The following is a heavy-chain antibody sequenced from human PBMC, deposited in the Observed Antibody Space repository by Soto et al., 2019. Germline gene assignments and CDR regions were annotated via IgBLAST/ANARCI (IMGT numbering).Heavy chain of an antibody. CDR1: GDSVSSNSAA. Sequence: SQTLSLTCAISGDSVSSNSAAWNWIRQSPSRGLEWLGRTYYRSKWYNDYAVSVKSRITINPDTSKNQFSLQLNSVTPEDTAVYYCARGGYSSGWRYYYYYYMDVWGKGTTVTVSS. CDR2: TYYRSKWYN. CDR3: ARGGYSSGWRYYYYYYMDV. J-gene: IGHJ6*03. V-gene: IGHV6-1*01. D-gene: IGHD6-19*01.